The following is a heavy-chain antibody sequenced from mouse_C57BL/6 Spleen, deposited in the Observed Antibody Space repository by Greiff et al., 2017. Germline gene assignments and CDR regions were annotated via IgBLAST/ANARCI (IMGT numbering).Heavy chain of an antibody. CDR1: GYAFSSYW. CDR2: IYPGDGDT. J-gene: IGHJ1*03. D-gene: IGHD2-5*01. CDR3: ARNEAYYSNWYFDV. Sequence: QVQLQQSGAELVKPGASVKISCKASGYAFSSYWMNWVKQRPGKGLEWIGQIYPGDGDTNYNGKFKGKATLTADKSSSTAYMQLSSLTSEDSAVYFGARNEAYYSNWYFDVWGTGTTVTVSS. V-gene: IGHV1-80*01.